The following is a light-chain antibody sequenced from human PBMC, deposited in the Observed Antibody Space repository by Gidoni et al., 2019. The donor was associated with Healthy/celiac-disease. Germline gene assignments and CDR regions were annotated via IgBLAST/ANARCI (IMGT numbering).Light chain of an antibody. CDR1: QTISSY. CDR2: AAS. Sequence: DIQMTQSPSSLSASVGDRVTITCRASQTISSYLNWYQQKPGKDPKLLIYAASSLQSGVPSRFSGSGSGTDFTLTISSLQPEDFATYYCQQSYSTPRDTFGQGTKLEIK. CDR3: QQSYSTPRDT. V-gene: IGKV1-39*01. J-gene: IGKJ2*01.